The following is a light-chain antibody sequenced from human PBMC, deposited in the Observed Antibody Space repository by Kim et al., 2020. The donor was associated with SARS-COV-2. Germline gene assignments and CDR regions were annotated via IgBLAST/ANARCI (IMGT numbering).Light chain of an antibody. V-gene: IGKV1-17*01. Sequence: VSVGDRVNITCRASQAIRSDLGWYQQKPGKAPKRLIYAASSLHSGVPSRFSGRESGTEFTLTISSLQPEDFATYYCLQHNSYPWTFGQGTKVDIK. CDR2: AAS. CDR1: QAIRSD. CDR3: LQHNSYPWT. J-gene: IGKJ1*01.